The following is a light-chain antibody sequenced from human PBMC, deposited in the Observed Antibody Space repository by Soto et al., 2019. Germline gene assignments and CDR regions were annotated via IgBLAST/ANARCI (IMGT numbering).Light chain of an antibody. J-gene: IGLJ2*01. Sequence: QSVLTQPASVSGSPGQSITISCTGTSSDVGGYDYVSWYQHFPGKAPKLIIYEVSNRPSGVSNRFSGSKSGNTASLTISGLQSEDQADYYCSSYTSSITVDVVFGGGTKLPVL. CDR1: SSDVGGYDY. CDR3: SSYTSSITVDVV. CDR2: EVS. V-gene: IGLV2-14*01.